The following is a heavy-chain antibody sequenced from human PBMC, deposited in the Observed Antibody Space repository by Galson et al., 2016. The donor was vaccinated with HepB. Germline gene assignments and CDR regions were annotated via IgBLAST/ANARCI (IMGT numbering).Heavy chain of an antibody. CDR1: GYTFTSYY. Sequence: SVKVSCKASGYTFTSYYMHWVRQAPGQGLEWMGTINPSGGSTMYAQKFQGRVTMTTDTSTRTLYMELSSLISADTAVYYCARAYTYGLGYWGQGTLVTVPS. V-gene: IGHV1-46*01. CDR3: ARAYTYGLGY. J-gene: IGHJ4*02. D-gene: IGHD5-18*01. CDR2: INPSGGST.